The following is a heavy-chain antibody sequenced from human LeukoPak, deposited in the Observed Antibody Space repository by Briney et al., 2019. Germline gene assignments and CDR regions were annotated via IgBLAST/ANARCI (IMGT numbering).Heavy chain of an antibody. CDR1: GGSISSYY. J-gene: IGHJ5*02. V-gene: IGHV4-4*07. CDR2: IYTSGST. CDR3: ARDGLWQLLGWFDP. Sequence: TSETLSLTCTVSGGSISSYYWSWIRQPAGKWLEWIGRIYTSGSTNYNPSLKSRVTMSVDTSKNQFSLKLSSVTAADTAVYYCARDGLWQLLGWFDPWGQGTLVTVSS. D-gene: IGHD2-15*01.